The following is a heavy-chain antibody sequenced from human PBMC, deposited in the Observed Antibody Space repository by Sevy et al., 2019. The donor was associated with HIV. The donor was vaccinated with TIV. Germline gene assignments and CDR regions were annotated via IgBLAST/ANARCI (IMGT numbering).Heavy chain of an antibody. J-gene: IGHJ6*02. D-gene: IGHD3-16*02. CDR1: GFSFSRSP. V-gene: IGHV3-30*04. CDR2: MSYNGNKK. Sequence: GGSLRLSCATSGFSFSRSPMHWVRQAPGKGLEWVAVMSYNGNKKYNEDSVKGRFTISRDDPKNTLYLQMNGLRVEDTAVYYCAGEAVRIGGGIVSYGMDVWGQGTTVTVSS. CDR3: AGEAVRIGGGIVSYGMDV.